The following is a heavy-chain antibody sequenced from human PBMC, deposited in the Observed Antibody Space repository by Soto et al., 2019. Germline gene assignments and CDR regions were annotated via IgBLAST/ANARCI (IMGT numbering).Heavy chain of an antibody. CDR1: GGSISSYY. Sequence: ETLSLTCTVSGGSISSYYWSWIRQPPGKGLEWIGYIYYSGSTNYNPSLKSRVTISVDTSKNQFSLKLSSVTAADTAVYYCARDVASDYDFWSGTNNWFDPWGQGTLVTVPS. CDR2: IYYSGST. V-gene: IGHV4-59*12. J-gene: IGHJ5*02. CDR3: ARDVASDYDFWSGTNNWFDP. D-gene: IGHD3-3*01.